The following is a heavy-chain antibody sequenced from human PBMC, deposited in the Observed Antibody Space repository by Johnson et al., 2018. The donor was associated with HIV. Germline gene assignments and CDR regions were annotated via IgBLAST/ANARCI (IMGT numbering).Heavy chain of an antibody. J-gene: IGHJ3*02. CDR3: ARDEGYYKFWSGPGAFDI. Sequence: VQLVEFGGGVVRPGGSLRLSCTASGFIIDEYDMSWVRQDPGKGLEWVSGINWKGNNTGYADFVKGRFTISRDSAKNSLYLQMNSLRGEDTALYYCARDEGYYKFWSGPGAFDIWGQGTMVTVSS. CDR2: INWKGNNT. D-gene: IGHD3-3*01. CDR1: GFIIDEYD. V-gene: IGHV3-20*04.